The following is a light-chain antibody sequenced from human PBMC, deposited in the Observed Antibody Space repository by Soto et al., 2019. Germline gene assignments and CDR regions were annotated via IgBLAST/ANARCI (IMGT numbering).Light chain of an antibody. Sequence: QSVLTQPPSVSGAPGQRVTISCTGSSSNIGAGYDVHWYQQLPGTGPKLLIYGNSNRPSGVPDRFSGSKSGTSASLAITGLQAEDEADYYCQSYGSSLSGYVVFGGGTKLTVL. J-gene: IGLJ2*01. CDR2: GNS. CDR1: SSNIGAGYD. V-gene: IGLV1-40*01. CDR3: QSYGSSLSGYVV.